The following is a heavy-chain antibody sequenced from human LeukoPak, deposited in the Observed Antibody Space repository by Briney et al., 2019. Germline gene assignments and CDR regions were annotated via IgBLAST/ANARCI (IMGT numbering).Heavy chain of an antibody. CDR3: ARGSTYYDSSGQVPFDY. J-gene: IGHJ4*02. D-gene: IGHD3-22*01. CDR2: ISSSSSTI. Sequence: GGSLKLSCAASGFTFSTYSMNWVRQAPGKGLEWVSYISSSSSTIYYADSVKGRFTISRDNAKNSLYLQMNSLRAEDTAVYYCARGSTYYDSSGQVPFDYWGQGTLVTVSS. V-gene: IGHV3-48*01. CDR1: GFTFSTYS.